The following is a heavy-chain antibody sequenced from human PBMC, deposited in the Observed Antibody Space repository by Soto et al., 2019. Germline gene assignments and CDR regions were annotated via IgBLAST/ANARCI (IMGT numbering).Heavy chain of an antibody. V-gene: IGHV3-23*01. CDR1: GFTFSSYA. J-gene: IGHJ4*02. CDR2: ISGSGGST. Sequence: EVQLLESGGGLVQPGGSLRLSCAASGFTFSSYAMSWVRQAPGKGLEWVSAISGSGGSTYYADSVKGRFTISRDNSKNTLYLQMNSLRAEDTAVYYCAKDADFEYYDSSGYYYETDYWGQGTLVTVSS. D-gene: IGHD3-22*01. CDR3: AKDADFEYYDSSGYYYETDY.